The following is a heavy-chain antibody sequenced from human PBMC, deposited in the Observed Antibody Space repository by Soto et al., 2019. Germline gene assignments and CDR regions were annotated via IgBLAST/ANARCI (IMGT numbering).Heavy chain of an antibody. V-gene: IGHV1-18*01. Sequence: QVQLVQSGAEVKKPGASVTVSCTASGYTFNSYGIIWVRQAPGQGREWMGWISAYNVNTNYAQKLQGRVTMTTDTSTSTADMELRSLRSDDTAGYYCARDEALGMDVWGQGPTVTVSS. CDR3: ARDEALGMDV. J-gene: IGHJ6*02. CDR2: ISAYNVNT. CDR1: GYTFNSYG.